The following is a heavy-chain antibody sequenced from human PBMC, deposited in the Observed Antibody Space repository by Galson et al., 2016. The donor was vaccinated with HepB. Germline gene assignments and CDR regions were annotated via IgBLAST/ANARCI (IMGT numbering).Heavy chain of an antibody. D-gene: IGHD4-11*01. J-gene: IGHJ2*01. Sequence: SLRLSCAASGFTFSSYKMHWVRQAPGKGLDWVAVILYDGSDKYYADSVKGRFTISRDNPKNTLYLQMNSLRAEDTAVYFCTKDPDFSTGWYFELWGRGPPVTVSS. CDR1: GFTFSSYK. CDR2: ILYDGSDK. CDR3: TKDPDFSTGWYFEL. V-gene: IGHV3-30*04.